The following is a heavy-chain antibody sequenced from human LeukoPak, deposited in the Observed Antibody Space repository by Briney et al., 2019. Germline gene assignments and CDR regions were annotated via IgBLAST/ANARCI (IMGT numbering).Heavy chain of an antibody. V-gene: IGHV3-23*01. Sequence: GGSLRLSCAASGFTFSSYAMSWVRQAPGKGLEWVSAISGSGGSTYYADSVKGRFTISRDNSKNTPYLQMNSLRAEDTAIYYCAKDQGEAVVPRRFDYWGQGTLVTVSS. D-gene: IGHD2-2*01. CDR1: GFTFSSYA. J-gene: IGHJ4*02. CDR2: ISGSGGST. CDR3: AKDQGEAVVPRRFDY.